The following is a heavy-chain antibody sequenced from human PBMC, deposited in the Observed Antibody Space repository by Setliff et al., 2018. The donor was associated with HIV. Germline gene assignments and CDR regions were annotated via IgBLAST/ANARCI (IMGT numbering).Heavy chain of an antibody. Sequence: ASVKVSCKASGYTFTDYYIHWVRQAPGQGLEWMGWISAYNGNTNYAQKLQGRVTITRDTSANTAYMELSSLRSEDTAVYYCARGSCSGCYLSDYWGLGTLVTVSS. D-gene: IGHD6-19*01. J-gene: IGHJ4*02. CDR2: ISAYNGNT. CDR3: ARGSCSGCYLSDY. CDR1: GYTFTDYY. V-gene: IGHV1-18*01.